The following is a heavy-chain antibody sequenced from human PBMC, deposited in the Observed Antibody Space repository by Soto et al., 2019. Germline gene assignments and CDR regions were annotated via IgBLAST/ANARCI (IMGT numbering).Heavy chain of an antibody. CDR3: AKARCYTTECYVPDS. Sequence: GGSLRLSCAASGFTFTTYTMSWVRQAPGKGLEWVSVISGSGGRPSYADSVQGRFIISRDNPKSTLYLQMNSLRAEDTAMYYCAKARCYTTECYVPDSWGPGTLVTGSS. CDR2: ISGSGGRP. D-gene: IGHD3-16*02. CDR1: GFTFTTYT. V-gene: IGHV3-23*01. J-gene: IGHJ5*01.